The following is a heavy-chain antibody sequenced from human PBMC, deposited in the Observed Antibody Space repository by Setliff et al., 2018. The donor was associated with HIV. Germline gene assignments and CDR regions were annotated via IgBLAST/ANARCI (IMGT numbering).Heavy chain of an antibody. Sequence: ASVKVSCKTSGYSFADYGITWVRQAPGQGLEWMGWISTYNGNTNYAQKLQGRVNMTSEISTRTAYMEVRSLRSDDTAVYYCARGPYCSSSTCYGPLYYYYYMDVWGKGTTGTSP. CDR3: ARGPYCSSSTCYGPLYYYYYMDV. CDR2: ISTYNGNT. D-gene: IGHD2-2*01. J-gene: IGHJ6*03. V-gene: IGHV1-18*04. CDR1: GYSFADYG.